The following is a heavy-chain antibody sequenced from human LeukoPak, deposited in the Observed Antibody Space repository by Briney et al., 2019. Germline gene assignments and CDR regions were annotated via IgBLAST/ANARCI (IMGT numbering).Heavy chain of an antibody. CDR1: GYSISSGYY. D-gene: IGHD2-15*01. J-gene: IGHJ4*02. CDR2: IYYGGNT. Sequence: PSETLSLTCAVSGYSISSGYYWGWIRQPPGMGLEWIGSIYYGGNTYYNPSLKSRVTISEDTPKNQFSLKLSSVTAADTAVYYCTRAPYCSGGSCYQRGPDYWGQETLVTVSS. CDR3: TRAPYCSGGSCYQRGPDY. V-gene: IGHV4-38-2*01.